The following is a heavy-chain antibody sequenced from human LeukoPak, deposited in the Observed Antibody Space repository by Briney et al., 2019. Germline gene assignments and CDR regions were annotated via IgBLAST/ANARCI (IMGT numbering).Heavy chain of an antibody. J-gene: IGHJ3*02. Sequence: GGSLRLSCAASGFTFSSNDMNWVRQAPGKGLEWVAYISTSSNTKYYADSVKGRFTISRDNAKNSLYLQMNSLRAEDTAVYYCAKAIVPYCSSTSCYENAFDIWGQGTMVTVSS. CDR1: GFTFSSND. V-gene: IGHV3-48*04. CDR2: ISTSSNTK. D-gene: IGHD2-2*01. CDR3: AKAIVPYCSSTSCYENAFDI.